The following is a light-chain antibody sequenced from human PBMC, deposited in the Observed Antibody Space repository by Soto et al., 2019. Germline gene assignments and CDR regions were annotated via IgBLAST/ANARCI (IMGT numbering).Light chain of an antibody. CDR1: QSVGRN. Sequence: EIVMTQSPATLSVSPGERATLSCRASQSVGRNLAWYQQRPGQAPRLLIHGASARPSGVPARFSGSGSGTDFTLTIISLQSEDFAVYYCQQYSDSPITFGPGTTADLK. CDR3: QQYSDSPIT. CDR2: GAS. V-gene: IGKV3-15*01. J-gene: IGKJ3*01.